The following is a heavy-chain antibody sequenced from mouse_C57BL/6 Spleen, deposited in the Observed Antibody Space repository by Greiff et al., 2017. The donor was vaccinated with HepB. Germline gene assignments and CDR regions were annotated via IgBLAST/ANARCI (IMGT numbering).Heavy chain of an antibody. CDR3: ARSRSNAMDY. J-gene: IGHJ4*01. Sequence: VQLQQSGAELAKPGASVKLSCKASGYTFTSYWMHWVKQRPGQGLEWIGYINPSSGYTKYNQKFKDKAPLTADKSSSTAYMQLSSLTYEDSAVYYCARSRSNAMDYWGQGTSVTVSS. V-gene: IGHV1-7*01. CDR2: INPSSGYT. CDR1: GYTFTSYW.